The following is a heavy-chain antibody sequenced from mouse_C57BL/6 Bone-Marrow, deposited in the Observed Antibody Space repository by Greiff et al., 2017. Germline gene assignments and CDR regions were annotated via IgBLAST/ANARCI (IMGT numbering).Heavy chain of an antibody. J-gene: IGHJ2*01. CDR3: AREGGRDYFDY. D-gene: IGHD3-3*01. CDR2: ISYDGSN. V-gene: IGHV3-6*01. CDR1: GYSITSGYY. Sequence: DVQLVESGPGLVKPSQSLSLTCSVTGYSITSGYYWNWIRQFPGNKLEWIGYISYDGSNNYNPSLKNRISITRDTSKNQFFLKLNSVTTEDTATYYRAREGGRDYFDYWGQGTTLTVSS.